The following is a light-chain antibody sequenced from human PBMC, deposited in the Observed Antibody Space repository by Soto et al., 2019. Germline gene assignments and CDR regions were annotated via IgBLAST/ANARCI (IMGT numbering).Light chain of an antibody. V-gene: IGKV1-39*01. Sequence: DIQMTQSPSSLSASVGDRVTITCRASRSITRYLNWYQQKPGKAPKLLIYAESSLQGGVPSRFCGSGSGKNFTPPISVRQPEDFATFCGKKCWGTPFSFGGGTKVDIK. CDR2: AES. J-gene: IGKJ4*01. CDR1: RSITRY. CDR3: KKCWGTPFS.